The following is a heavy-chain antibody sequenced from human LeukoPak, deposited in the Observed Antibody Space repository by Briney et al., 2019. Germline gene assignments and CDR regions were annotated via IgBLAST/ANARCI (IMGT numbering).Heavy chain of an antibody. CDR1: GLTFSSYA. Sequence: GGSLRLSCAASGLTFSSYAMSWVRQAPGKGLEWVSAISGSGGSTYYADSVKGRFTISRDNSKNTLYLQMNSLRAEDTAVYYCAKALSLWNDVLFFDYWGQGTLVTVSS. V-gene: IGHV3-23*01. D-gene: IGHD1-1*01. J-gene: IGHJ4*02. CDR3: AKALSLWNDVLFFDY. CDR2: ISGSGGST.